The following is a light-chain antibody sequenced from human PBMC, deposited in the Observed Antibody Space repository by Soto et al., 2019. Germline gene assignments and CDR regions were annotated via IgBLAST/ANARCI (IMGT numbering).Light chain of an antibody. CDR1: SSDVGGYNY. V-gene: IGLV2-8*01. J-gene: IGLJ2*01. Sequence: QSVLTQPASVSGSPGQSITISCTGTSSDVGGYNYVSWYQQHPGKAPKLMIYEVTRRPSGVPGRFSGSKSGNTASLTVSGLQAEDEAAYYCSSYAGSSNFVVFGGGTKLTVL. CDR2: EVT. CDR3: SSYAGSSNFVV.